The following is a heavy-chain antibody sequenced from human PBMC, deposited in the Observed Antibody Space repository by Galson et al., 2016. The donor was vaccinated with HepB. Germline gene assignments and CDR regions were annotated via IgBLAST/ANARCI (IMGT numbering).Heavy chain of an antibody. CDR2: IDHSGLSR. CDR1: GFTFSSYA. Sequence: SLRLSCAVSGFTFSSYAMSWVRQAPGKGLEWVSGIDHSGLSRYYADSVKGRFSVSRDNSKNTLFLQMNSLRVEDTAVYYCASGRGYGTPFDFWGQGALVTVSS. CDR3: ASGRGYGTPFDF. V-gene: IGHV3-23*01. J-gene: IGHJ4*02. D-gene: IGHD4-17*01.